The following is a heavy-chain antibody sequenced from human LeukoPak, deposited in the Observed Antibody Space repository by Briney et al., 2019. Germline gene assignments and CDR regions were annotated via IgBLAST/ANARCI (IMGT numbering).Heavy chain of an antibody. D-gene: IGHD3-10*01. CDR3: ASEKYYGSGFDY. CDR2: IRYDGGHK. Sequence: SGGSLRLSCAASAVTFCDYDMHWVRQTPGKGLEWVAFIRYDGGHKYYADSARGRFTISRDNSKNTLYLQMITRSTEDTAVYCCASEKYYGSGFDYWGQGTLVSVSS. J-gene: IGHJ4*02. V-gene: IGHV3-30*02. CDR1: AVTFCDYD.